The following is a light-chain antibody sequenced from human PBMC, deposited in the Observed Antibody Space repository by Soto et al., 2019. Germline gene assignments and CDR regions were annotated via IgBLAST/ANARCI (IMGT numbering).Light chain of an antibody. CDR3: ISYTTSSTYV. J-gene: IGLJ1*01. CDR1: SSDVGAYNY. CDR2: DVT. V-gene: IGLV2-14*01. Sequence: QSALTQPASVSGSPGQSIAISCTGTSSDVGAYNYVSWYQQHTAKAPKLMIYDVTNRPSGVSDRFSGSKSGNTASLTISGLPADDEADYYCISYTTSSTYVFGSGTKLTVL.